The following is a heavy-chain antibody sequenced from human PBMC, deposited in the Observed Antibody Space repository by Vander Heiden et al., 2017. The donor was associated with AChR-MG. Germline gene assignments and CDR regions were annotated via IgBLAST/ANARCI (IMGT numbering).Heavy chain of an antibody. J-gene: IGHJ4*02. D-gene: IGHD3-22*01. CDR3: ATTFPPPRNYYDSSGYFWI. Sequence: QVQLVQSGAEVKKPGSSVKVSCKASGGTFSSHAIGWVRKAPGQGLEWMGGIIPIFGTANYAQKFQGRVTITADKSTSTAYMELSSLRSEDTAVYYCATTFPPPRNYYDSSGYFWIWGQGTLVTVSS. V-gene: IGHV1-69*06. CDR2: IIPIFGTA. CDR1: GGTFSSHA.